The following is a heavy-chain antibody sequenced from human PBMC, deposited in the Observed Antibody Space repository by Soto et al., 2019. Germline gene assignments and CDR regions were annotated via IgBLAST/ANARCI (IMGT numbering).Heavy chain of an antibody. V-gene: IGHV6-1*01. J-gene: IGHJ4*02. Sequence: SQTLSLTCDISGDSVSSNSAAWNWIRQSPSRGLEWLGRTSYRSKWYNDYAVSVKSRITINPDTSKNQFSLMLSSVTAADTAVYYCARVGSSIAVRPFDYWGQGTLVTVSS. CDR3: ARVGSSIAVRPFDY. CDR2: TSYRSKWYN. D-gene: IGHD6-6*01. CDR1: GDSVSSNSAA.